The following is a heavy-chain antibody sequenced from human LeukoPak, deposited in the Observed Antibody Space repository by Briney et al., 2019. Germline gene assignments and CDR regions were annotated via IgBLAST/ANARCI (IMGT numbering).Heavy chain of an antibody. Sequence: GGSLRLSCVASGFSFSGIHMNWVGQAPGKDLEWVSGLYAGGATYYPDSMGGRFTISRDHSKNTLYLQMTNLRVDDTAIYYCARGNGNVGGRLDPWGQGTRVTASS. CDR2: LYAGGAT. D-gene: IGHD2-8*01. V-gene: IGHV3-66*01. CDR3: ARGNGNVGGRLDP. CDR1: GFSFSGIH. J-gene: IGHJ5*02.